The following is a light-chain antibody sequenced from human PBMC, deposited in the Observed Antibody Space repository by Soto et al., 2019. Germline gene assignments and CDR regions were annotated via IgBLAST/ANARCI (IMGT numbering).Light chain of an antibody. J-gene: IGLJ1*01. V-gene: IGLV2-14*01. CDR3: SSYTISSTNSV. Sequence: QSVLTQPASVSGSPGQSITISCTGTSSDVGGYNYVSWYQQHPGKAPKLMIYEVSNRPSGVSNRFSGSKSGNTASLTISGLQAEDEADYYCSSYTISSTNSVFGTGTKVTVL. CDR1: SSDVGGYNY. CDR2: EVS.